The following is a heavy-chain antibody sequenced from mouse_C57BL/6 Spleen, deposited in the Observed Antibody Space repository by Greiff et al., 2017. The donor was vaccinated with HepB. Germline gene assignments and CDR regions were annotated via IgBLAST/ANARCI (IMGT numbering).Heavy chain of an antibody. J-gene: IGHJ4*01. Sequence: VQRVESGPGLVQPSQSLSITCTVSGFSLTSYGVHWVRQSPGKGLEWLGVIWSGGSTDYNAAFISRLSISKDNSKSQVFFKMNSLQADDTAIYYCARNSKSYYGSRDYAMDYWGQGTSVTVSS. CDR2: IWSGGST. CDR1: GFSLTSYG. CDR3: ARNSKSYYGSRDYAMDY. D-gene: IGHD1-1*01. V-gene: IGHV2-2*01.